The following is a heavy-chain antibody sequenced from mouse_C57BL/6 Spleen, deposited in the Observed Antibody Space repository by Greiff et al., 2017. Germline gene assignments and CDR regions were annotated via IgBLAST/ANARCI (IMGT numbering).Heavy chain of an antibody. CDR3: ARSGYYGSSCAVAWFAY. V-gene: IGHV1-55*01. Sequence: QVQLQQPGAELVKPGASVKMSCKASGYTFTSYWITWVKQRPGQGLEWIGDIYPGSGSPNYTEKFKSKATLTVDTSSSTAYMQLSSLTSEDSAVYYCARSGYYGSSCAVAWFAYWGQGTLVTVSA. J-gene: IGHJ3*01. CDR1: GYTFTSYW. D-gene: IGHD1-1*01. CDR2: IYPGSGSP.